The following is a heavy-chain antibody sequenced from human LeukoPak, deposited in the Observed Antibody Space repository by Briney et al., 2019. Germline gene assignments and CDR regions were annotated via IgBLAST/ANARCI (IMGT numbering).Heavy chain of an antibody. CDR3: ARYMVRGDPFDY. Sequence: ASVKVSCKAPGYTFTSYGISWVRQAPGQGLEWMGWISAYNGNTNYAQKLQGRVTMTTGTSTSTAYMELRSLRSDDTAVYYCARYMVRGDPFDYWGQGTLVTVSS. CDR1: GYTFTSYG. V-gene: IGHV1-18*01. J-gene: IGHJ4*02. D-gene: IGHD3-10*01. CDR2: ISAYNGNT.